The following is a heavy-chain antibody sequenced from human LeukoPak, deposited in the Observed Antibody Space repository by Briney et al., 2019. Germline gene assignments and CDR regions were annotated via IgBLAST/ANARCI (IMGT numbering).Heavy chain of an antibody. CDR3: ARSGAFDAHNC. D-gene: IGHD3-16*01. CDR1: GFTFTNYA. Sequence: GGSLRLSCAASGFTFTNYAMSWVRQAPGKGLEWVSGISGGGGSTYYADSVKGRFTISKDNSKNTLYLQMNSLRAEDTAVYYCARSGAFDAHNCWGQGTLVTVSS. J-gene: IGHJ4*02. V-gene: IGHV3-23*01. CDR2: ISGGGGST.